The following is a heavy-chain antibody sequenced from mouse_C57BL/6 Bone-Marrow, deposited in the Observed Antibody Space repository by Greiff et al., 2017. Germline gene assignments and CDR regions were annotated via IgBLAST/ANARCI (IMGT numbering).Heavy chain of an antibody. Sequence: QVQLQQPGAELVKPGASVKLSCKASGYTFTSYWMHWVKQRPGQGLEWIGMIHPNSGSTNYNEKFKSKATLTVDKSSSTAYMQLSSLTSEDSAVYYWAIQFYYDYDGFAYWGQGTLVTVSA. CDR2: IHPNSGST. CDR3: AIQFYYDYDGFAY. D-gene: IGHD2-4*01. CDR1: GYTFTSYW. J-gene: IGHJ3*01. V-gene: IGHV1-64*01.